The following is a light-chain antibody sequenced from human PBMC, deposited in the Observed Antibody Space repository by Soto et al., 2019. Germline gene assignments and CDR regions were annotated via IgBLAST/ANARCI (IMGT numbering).Light chain of an antibody. Sequence: QSALTQPPSASGSPGQSVAISCTGTTSDIGGYNYVSWYQQHPGKAPKLMIHEVNKRPSGVPDRFSGSKSGNTASLTVSGLQAEDEADYYCSSHGGNSPYVFGTGTKLTVL. CDR2: EVN. CDR3: SSHGGNSPYV. J-gene: IGLJ1*01. V-gene: IGLV2-8*01. CDR1: TSDIGGYNY.